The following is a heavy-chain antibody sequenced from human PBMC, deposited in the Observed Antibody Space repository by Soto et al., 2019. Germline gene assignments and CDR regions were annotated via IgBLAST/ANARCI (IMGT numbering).Heavy chain of an antibody. CDR3: ATAVSKFDTSASLPYGVDV. CDR2: IVVGNGNT. J-gene: IGHJ6*02. D-gene: IGHD3-16*01. Sequence: QVQLVQSGPEVKKPGTSVKVSCKASGLTFTSSAIQWVRQARGQRLEWIGWIVVGNGNTNYAQKFQKRVTITRDMSTITAYMELRSLRSDDTAVSYCATAVSKFDTSASLPYGVDVWGRETTVTVSS. CDR1: GLTFTSSA. V-gene: IGHV1-58*02.